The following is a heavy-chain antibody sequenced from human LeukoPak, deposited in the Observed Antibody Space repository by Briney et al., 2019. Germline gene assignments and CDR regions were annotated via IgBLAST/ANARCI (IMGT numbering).Heavy chain of an antibody. Sequence: SEKVSRKASGCTFSSYAISWVRQAPPQRLEWIGRIILIFGIANYAQHSHPRVTITPDKTSSKAHIELSSLRSEDTGLYYCGRVSSESSGYYPYYFDYWGQGTLVTVSS. J-gene: IGHJ4*02. CDR3: GRVSSESSGYYPYYFDY. CDR1: GCTFSSYA. V-gene: IGHV1-69*04. D-gene: IGHD3-22*01. CDR2: IILIFGIA.